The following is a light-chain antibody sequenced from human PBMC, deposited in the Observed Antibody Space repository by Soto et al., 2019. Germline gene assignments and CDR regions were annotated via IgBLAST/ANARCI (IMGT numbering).Light chain of an antibody. V-gene: IGKV1-5*03. J-gene: IGKJ1*01. CDR1: QRIDAW. CDR2: KAT. CDR3: QQYETFSPWT. Sequence: DIQMTQSPSTLSASVGDRVTITCRASQRIDAWLAWYQQKPGTAPKLLIYKATILQNGVPSRFSGSGSGTDFTLAISSLQPDDFATYYCQQYETFSPWTFGQGTKVEIK.